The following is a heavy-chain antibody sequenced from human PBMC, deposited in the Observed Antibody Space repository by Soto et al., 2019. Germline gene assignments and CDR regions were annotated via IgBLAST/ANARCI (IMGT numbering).Heavy chain of an antibody. D-gene: IGHD3-9*01. V-gene: IGHV2-5*02. CDR2: IYWDDSK. CDR3: AHKGPEDWPLDY. J-gene: IGHJ4*02. CDR1: WFSLSTSGVG. Sequence: SGATLGNRTQTLTLTCTFSWFSLSTSGVGVGWIRQPPGKALEWLAVIYWDDSKHYSPSLRSRLTITKDTSKNQVVLTMTNMDPVDTGTYYCAHKGPEDWPLDYWGQGTLVTVSS.